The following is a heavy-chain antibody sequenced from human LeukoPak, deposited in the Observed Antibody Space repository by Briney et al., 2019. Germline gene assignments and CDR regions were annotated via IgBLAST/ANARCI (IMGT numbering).Heavy chain of an antibody. CDR1: GGTFSSYT. Sequence: GASVKVSCKASGGTFSSYTISWVRQAPGQGLEWMGRTIPILGIANYAQKFQGRVTITADKSTSTAYVELSSLRSEDTAVYYCARTAGAVVWYYYMDVWGKGTTVTVSS. D-gene: IGHD2-2*01. CDR2: TIPILGIA. CDR3: ARTAGAVVWYYYMDV. V-gene: IGHV1-69*02. J-gene: IGHJ6*03.